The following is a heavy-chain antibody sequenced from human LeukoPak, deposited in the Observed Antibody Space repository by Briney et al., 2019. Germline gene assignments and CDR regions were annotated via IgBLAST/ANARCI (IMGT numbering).Heavy chain of an antibody. CDR2: IYTSGST. CDR1: GGSISSGGYY. V-gene: IGHV4-61*02. Sequence: SETLSLTCTVSGGSISSGGYYWSWIRQPAGKGLEWIGRIYTSGSTNYNPSLKSRVTMSVDTSENQFSLKLSSVTAADTAVYYCARASQTVVPAAMSYYYYYYMDVWGKGTTVTVSS. CDR3: ARASQTVVPAAMSYYYYYYMDV. D-gene: IGHD2-2*01. J-gene: IGHJ6*03.